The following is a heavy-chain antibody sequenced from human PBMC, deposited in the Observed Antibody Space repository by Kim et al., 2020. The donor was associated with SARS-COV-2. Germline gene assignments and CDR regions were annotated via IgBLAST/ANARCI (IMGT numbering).Heavy chain of an antibody. J-gene: IGHJ4*01. CDR1: GFTFSNYA. CDR2: ISGSGGST. D-gene: IGHD3-3*01. Sequence: GGSLRLSCAASGFTFSNYAMTWVRQAPGKGLEWVSAISGSGGSTYYADSVKGRFTISRDNSKKTLYLQMNRLRAQDPAEYYCAKEPYYDFWSGSYFEYW. CDR3: AKEPYYDFWSGSYFEY. V-gene: IGHV3-23*01.